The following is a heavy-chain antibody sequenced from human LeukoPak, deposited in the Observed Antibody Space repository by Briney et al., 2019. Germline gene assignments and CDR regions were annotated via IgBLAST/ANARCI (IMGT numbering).Heavy chain of an antibody. CDR1: GFTFSSYA. D-gene: IGHD6-13*01. CDR3: ARSLNGGIAAAVDY. J-gene: IGHJ4*02. Sequence: PGRSLRLSCAASGFTFSSYAMHWVRQAPGKGLEWVAVISYDGSNKYYAGSVKGRFTISRDNSKNTLYLQMNSLRAEDTAVYYCARSLNGGIAAAVDYWGQGTLVTVSS. CDR2: ISYDGSNK. V-gene: IGHV3-30*04.